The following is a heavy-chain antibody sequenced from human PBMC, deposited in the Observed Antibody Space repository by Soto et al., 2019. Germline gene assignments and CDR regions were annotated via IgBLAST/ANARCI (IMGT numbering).Heavy chain of an antibody. CDR3: ARPKFRYYDSSGHDAFDI. Sequence: LRLPCAASGFTFSDYYMSWIRQAPGKGLEWVSYISSSGGTIYYADSVKGRFTISRDNAKNSLYLQMNSLRAEDTAVYYCARPKFRYYDSSGHDAFDIWGQGTMVTVSS. V-gene: IGHV3-11*01. CDR2: ISSSGGTI. CDR1: GFTFSDYY. D-gene: IGHD3-22*01. J-gene: IGHJ3*02.